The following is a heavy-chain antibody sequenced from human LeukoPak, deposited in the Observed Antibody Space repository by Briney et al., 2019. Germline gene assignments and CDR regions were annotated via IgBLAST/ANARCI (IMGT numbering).Heavy chain of an antibody. CDR2: ISYDGSNK. CDR3: ARGGRYYYGSGSRYYFDY. J-gene: IGHJ4*02. CDR1: GFTFSSYA. D-gene: IGHD3-10*01. V-gene: IGHV3-30-3*01. Sequence: PGGSLRLSCAASGFTFSSYATHWVRQAPGKGLEWVAVISYDGSNKYYADSVKGRFTISRDNSKNTLYLQMNSLRAEDTAVYYCARGGRYYYGSGSRYYFDYWGQGTLVTVSS.